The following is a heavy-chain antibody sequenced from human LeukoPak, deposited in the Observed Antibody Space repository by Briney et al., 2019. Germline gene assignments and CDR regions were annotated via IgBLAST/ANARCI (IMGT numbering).Heavy chain of an antibody. J-gene: IGHJ4*02. CDR3: AKDGGGWVDY. D-gene: IGHD3-16*01. Sequence: GRSLRLSCAASGFTFDDYAMHWVRQAPGKGLEWVSGISWNSGSIGYADSVKGRFTISRDNAKNSLYLQMNSLRAEDTALYYCAKDGGGWVDYWGQGTLVTVS. CDR1: GFTFDDYA. V-gene: IGHV3-9*01. CDR2: ISWNSGSI.